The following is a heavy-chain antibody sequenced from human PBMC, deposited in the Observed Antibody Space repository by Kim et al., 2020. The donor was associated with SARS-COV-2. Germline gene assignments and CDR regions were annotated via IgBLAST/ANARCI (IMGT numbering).Heavy chain of an antibody. CDR3: AKDHGSGTGDV. CDR2: ISYDGSNK. Sequence: GGSLRLSCAASGFTFSRYGMPWVRQAPGKGLEWVAVISYDGSNKYYADSVKGRFTISRDNSKNTLYLQMNSLRAEDTAVYYCAKDHGSGTGDVWGQGTTV. V-gene: IGHV3-30*18. D-gene: IGHD3-10*01. J-gene: IGHJ6*02. CDR1: GFTFSRYG.